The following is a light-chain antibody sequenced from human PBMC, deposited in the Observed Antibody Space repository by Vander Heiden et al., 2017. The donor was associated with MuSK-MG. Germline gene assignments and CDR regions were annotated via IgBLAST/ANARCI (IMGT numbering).Light chain of an antibody. V-gene: IGKV2-28*01. CDR1: QSLLHSNGNNY. J-gene: IGKJ5*01. Sequence: DIVMTQSPLSLPVTPGEPASISCRSSQSLLHSNGNNYLEWHLQKPWQSPQLLIYLGSNRASGVPDRFSPSGSGTDFTLKIRRVEAEHVGVSHSMRVPPTAITFS. CDR3: MRVPPTAIT. CDR2: LGS.